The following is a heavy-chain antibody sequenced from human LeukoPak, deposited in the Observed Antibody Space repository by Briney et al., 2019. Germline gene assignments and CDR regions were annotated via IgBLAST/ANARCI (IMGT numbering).Heavy chain of an antibody. Sequence: GGTLRLSCAASGFSFSIYHMNSVRQAPGKGLEWVSFISSGSRIIYYADSVKGRFTVSKDNAKDSPSKQLTEMRDDDTAVYYCATNSAGIGDYWGQGTLVPVSS. D-gene: IGHD1-26*01. CDR3: ATNSAGIGDY. J-gene: IGHJ4*02. CDR2: ISSGSRII. V-gene: IGHV3-48*02. CDR1: GFSFSIYH.